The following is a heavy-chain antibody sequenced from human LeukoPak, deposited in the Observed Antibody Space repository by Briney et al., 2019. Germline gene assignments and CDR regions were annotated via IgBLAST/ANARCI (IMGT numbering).Heavy chain of an antibody. D-gene: IGHD3-10*01. J-gene: IGHJ4*02. Sequence: ASVKVSCKASGGTFSSYAISWVRQAPGQGPEWMGIIIPSGGNTNYAQKFQGRVTMTRDTSTSTVYLELSRLRSEDTAVYYCVREFSGGLFDYWGQGTLVTVSS. CDR1: GGTFSSYA. V-gene: IGHV1-46*01. CDR2: IIPSGGNT. CDR3: VREFSGGLFDY.